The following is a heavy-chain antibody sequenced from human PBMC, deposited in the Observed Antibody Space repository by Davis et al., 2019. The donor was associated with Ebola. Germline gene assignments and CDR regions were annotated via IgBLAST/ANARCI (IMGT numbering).Heavy chain of an antibody. CDR3: ARVWNYVCFDY. CDR2: IYYSGST. CDR1: GGSISSYY. J-gene: IGHJ4*02. D-gene: IGHD1-7*01. Sequence: MPSETLSLTCTVSGGSISSYYWSWIRQPPGKGLEWIGYIYYSGSTNYNPSLKSRVTISVDTSKNQFSLKLSSVTAADTAVYYCARVWNYVCFDYWGQGTLVTVSS. V-gene: IGHV4-59*12.